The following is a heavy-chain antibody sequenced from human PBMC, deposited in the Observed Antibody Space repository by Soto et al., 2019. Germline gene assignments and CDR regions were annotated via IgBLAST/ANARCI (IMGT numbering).Heavy chain of an antibody. D-gene: IGHD2-15*01. CDR2: IYYSGST. J-gene: IGHJ4*02. V-gene: IGHV4-59*08. CDR3: ARSVCSGGSCYSDY. Sequence: PLETLSLTCTVSGGSISSYYWSWIRQPPGKGLEWIGYIYYSGSTNYNPSLKSRVTISVDTSKNQFSLKLSSVTAADTAVYYCARSVCSGGSCYSDYWGQGTLVTVSS. CDR1: GGSISSYY.